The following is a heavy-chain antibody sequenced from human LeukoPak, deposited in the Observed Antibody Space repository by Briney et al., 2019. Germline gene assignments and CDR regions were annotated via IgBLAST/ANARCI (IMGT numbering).Heavy chain of an antibody. V-gene: IGHV4-59*01. CDR1: GDSISSYY. J-gene: IGHJ4*02. D-gene: IGHD4-17*01. Sequence: SETLSLTCTVSGDSISSYYWSWIRQPPGKGLEWMGYINYSGNTNYNPSLKSRVTISVDTSKNQFSLRLTSVTAADTAVYYCAREGRQDYVYFDCWGQGTLVAVSS. CDR2: INYSGNT. CDR3: AREGRQDYVYFDC.